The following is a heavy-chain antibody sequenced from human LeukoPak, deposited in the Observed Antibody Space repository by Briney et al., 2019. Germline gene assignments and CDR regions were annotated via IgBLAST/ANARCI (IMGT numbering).Heavy chain of an antibody. D-gene: IGHD3-9*01. CDR3: AGDRLPYDILTGTPHEETDY. J-gene: IGHJ4*02. Sequence: PSETLSLTCTVSGDSISNYYWSWIRQPAGKGLEWIGRMYPSGSTNYNPSLKSRVTMSIDTSKNQFSLRLSSVTAADTAMYYCAGDRLPYDILTGTPHEETDYWGQGTPVTVSS. V-gene: IGHV4-4*07. CDR1: GDSISNYY. CDR2: MYPSGST.